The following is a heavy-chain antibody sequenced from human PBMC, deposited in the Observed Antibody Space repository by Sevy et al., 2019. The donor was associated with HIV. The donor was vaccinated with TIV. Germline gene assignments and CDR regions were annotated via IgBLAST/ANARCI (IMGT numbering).Heavy chain of an antibody. CDR3: ARDTYYYDSSGYYWYFDL. J-gene: IGHJ2*01. CDR1: GFTFSSYS. V-gene: IGHV3-48*02. Sequence: GGSLRLSCAASGFTFSSYSMNWVRQAPGKGLEWVSYISSSSSTIYYADSVKGRFTISRDNAKNSLYLQMSSLRDEDTAVYYCARDTYYYDSSGYYWYFDLWGRGTLVTVSS. CDR2: ISSSSSTI. D-gene: IGHD3-22*01.